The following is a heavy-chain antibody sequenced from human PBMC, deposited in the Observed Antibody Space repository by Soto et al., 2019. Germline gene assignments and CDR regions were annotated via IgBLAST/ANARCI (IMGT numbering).Heavy chain of an antibody. CDR3: AKWGHCSSTSCYISWFDP. Sequence: TGGSLRLSCAASGFTFSTYGMHWVRQAPGKGLEWLAVISYDGSNKYYADSVKGRFTISRDNSKTTVYLQMNSLRAEDTAVYYCAKWGHCSSTSCYISWFDPRGQGTLVTVS. D-gene: IGHD2-2*02. V-gene: IGHV3-30*18. CDR1: GFTFSTYG. CDR2: ISYDGSNK. J-gene: IGHJ5*02.